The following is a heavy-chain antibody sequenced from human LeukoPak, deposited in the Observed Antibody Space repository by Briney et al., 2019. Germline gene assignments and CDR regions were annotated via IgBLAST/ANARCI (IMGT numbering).Heavy chain of an antibody. CDR2: INHSGST. J-gene: IGHJ5*02. CDR3: AGQTTIPHWFDP. D-gene: IGHD4-17*01. V-gene: IGHV4-34*01. Sequence: SETLSLTCAVYGGSFSGYYWSWIRQPPGKGLEWIGEINHSGSTNYNPSLKSRVTISVDTSKNQFSLKLNSVTAADTAVYYCAGQTTIPHWFDPWGQGTLVAVSS. CDR1: GGSFSGYY.